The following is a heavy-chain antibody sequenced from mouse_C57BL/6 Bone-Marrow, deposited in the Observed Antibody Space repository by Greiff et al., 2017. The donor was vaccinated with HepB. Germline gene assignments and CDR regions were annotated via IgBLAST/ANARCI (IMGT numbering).Heavy chain of an antibody. Sequence: VQLQQPGAELVKPGASVKLSCKASGYTFTSYWMQWVKQRPGQGLEWIGEIDPSDSYTNYNQKFKGKATLTVDTSSSTAYMQLSSLTSEDSAVYYCNGGSSYDYAMDYWGQGTSVTVSS. CDR1: GYTFTSYW. V-gene: IGHV1-50*01. CDR2: IDPSDSYT. D-gene: IGHD1-1*01. CDR3: NGGSSYDYAMDY. J-gene: IGHJ4*01.